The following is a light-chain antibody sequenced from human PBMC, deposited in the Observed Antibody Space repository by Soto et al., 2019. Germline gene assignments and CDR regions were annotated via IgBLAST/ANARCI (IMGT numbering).Light chain of an antibody. CDR1: QGITND. CDR2: AAS. CDR3: QQFDSGPFT. J-gene: IGKJ3*01. V-gene: IGKV1-9*01. Sequence: DIQLTQSPSFLSASVGARVTITCRASQGITNDLAWYQQKPGTAPKLLIYAASSLQRGVPSTFSGSGCGTDLPLTISSRQTEDFATYFFQQFDSGPFTFSPGTTV.